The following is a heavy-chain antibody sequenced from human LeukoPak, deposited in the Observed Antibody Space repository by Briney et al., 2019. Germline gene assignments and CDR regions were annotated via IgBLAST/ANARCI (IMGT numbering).Heavy chain of an antibody. D-gene: IGHD6-6*01. J-gene: IGHJ2*01. CDR1: GDSVSSNSAA. V-gene: IGHV6-1*01. CDR2: TYYRSKWYN. Sequence: SQTLSLTCAISGDSVSSNSAAWNWIRQSPSRGLEWLGRTYYRSKWYNDYAVSVKSRITINPDTSKNQFSLQLNSVTPEDTAVYYCARDGGIAARYRNWYFDLWGRGTLVTVSS. CDR3: ARDGGIAARYRNWYFDL.